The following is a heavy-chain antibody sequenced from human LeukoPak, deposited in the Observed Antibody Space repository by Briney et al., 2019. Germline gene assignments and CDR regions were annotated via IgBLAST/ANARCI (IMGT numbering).Heavy chain of an antibody. CDR1: GFTFSSYW. Sequence: PGGSLRLSCAASGFTFSSYWMSWVRQAPGKGLEWVANIKQDGSEKYYVDSVKGRFTISRDNAKNSLYLQMNSLRAEDTAVYYCARVLSYYDFWSGYYTKYYYYGMDVWGQGTTVTVSS. J-gene: IGHJ6*02. V-gene: IGHV3-7*03. CDR3: ARVLSYYDFWSGYYTKYYYYGMDV. CDR2: IKQDGSEK. D-gene: IGHD3-3*01.